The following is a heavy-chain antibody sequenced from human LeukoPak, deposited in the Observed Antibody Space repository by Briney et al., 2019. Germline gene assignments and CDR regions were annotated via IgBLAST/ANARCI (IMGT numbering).Heavy chain of an antibody. Sequence: GGSLRLSCAASGFIFSSYEMNWVRQAPGKGLEWLSYISSSGDIIYYADSVKGRFTISRDNSKNTLYLQMNSLRAEDTAVYYCAKDLCAWGPACSGWYFDYWGQGTLVTVSS. CDR3: AKDLCAWGPACSGWYFDY. CDR1: GFIFSSYE. J-gene: IGHJ4*02. V-gene: IGHV3-48*03. D-gene: IGHD6-19*01. CDR2: ISSSGDII.